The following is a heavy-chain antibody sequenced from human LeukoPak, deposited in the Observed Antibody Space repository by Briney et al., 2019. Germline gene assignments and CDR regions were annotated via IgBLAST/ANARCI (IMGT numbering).Heavy chain of an antibody. V-gene: IGHV3-23*01. Sequence: PGGSLRLSCAASGFTFSTYAMTWVRQAPGKGLEWVSLMSGTGGGTYYADSGKGRFTISRDHSKHTLYLQTNSLRAEDTAVYYCAKRAKYSSSLGVDDYWGQGPLVPVSS. CDR2: MSGTGGGT. CDR3: AKRAKYSSSLGVDDY. D-gene: IGHD6-6*01. J-gene: IGHJ4*02. CDR1: GFTFSTYA.